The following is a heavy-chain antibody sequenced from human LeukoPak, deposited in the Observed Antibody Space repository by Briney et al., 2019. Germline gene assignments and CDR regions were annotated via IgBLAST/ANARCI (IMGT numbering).Heavy chain of an antibody. D-gene: IGHD6-13*01. CDR3: ARAYSSSWYWNWFDP. CDR2: IFYTGST. Sequence: PSETLSLTCTVSGGSISSYYWSWLRQPPGKGREWVGYIFYTGSTNYNPSLKSRVTISVDTSKNQFSLKVSSVSAADTAVYYCARAYSSSWYWNWFDPWGQGTLVTVSS. V-gene: IGHV4-59*08. CDR1: GGSISSYY. J-gene: IGHJ5*02.